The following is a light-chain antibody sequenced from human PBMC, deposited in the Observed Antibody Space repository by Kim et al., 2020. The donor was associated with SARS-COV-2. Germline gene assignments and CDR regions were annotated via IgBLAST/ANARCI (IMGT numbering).Light chain of an antibody. Sequence: WSPGERATLSCRASQTISRNQLAWYQHKPGQAPRLLIYGASSRATGIPDRFSGRGSGTDFSLTISRLEPEDCAVYYCQQYGNSRTFGQGTKVDIK. J-gene: IGKJ1*01. CDR2: GAS. CDR1: QTISRNQ. V-gene: IGKV3-20*01. CDR3: QQYGNSRT.